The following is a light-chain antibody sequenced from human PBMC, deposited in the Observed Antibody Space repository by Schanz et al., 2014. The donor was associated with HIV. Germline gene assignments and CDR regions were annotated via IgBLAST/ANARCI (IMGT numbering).Light chain of an antibody. V-gene: IGLV2-8*01. CDR1: SSDVGNYNY. J-gene: IGLJ1*01. CDR3: SSWAGNYVKI. Sequence: QSALTQPPSASGSPGQSVTISCTGTSSDVGNYNYVSWYQQYPGKAPKLIIYDVTKRPSGVPDRFPGSKSGNTASLTVSGLQAEDEADYYCSSWAGNYVKIFGSGTKLTVL. CDR2: DVT.